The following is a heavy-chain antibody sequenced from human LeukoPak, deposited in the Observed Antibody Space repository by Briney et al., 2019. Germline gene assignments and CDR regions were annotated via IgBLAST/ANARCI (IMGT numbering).Heavy chain of an antibody. J-gene: IGHJ4*02. Sequence: SGGSLRLSCAASGFTFSNYAMSWVRQAPGKGLEWVSYISSSGSTIYYADSVKGRFTISRDNAKNSLYLQMNSLRAEDTAVYYCASRGYFDWSGDYYFDYWGQGTLVTVSS. D-gene: IGHD3-9*01. V-gene: IGHV3-11*01. CDR2: ISSSGSTI. CDR3: ASRGYFDWSGDYYFDY. CDR1: GFTFSNYA.